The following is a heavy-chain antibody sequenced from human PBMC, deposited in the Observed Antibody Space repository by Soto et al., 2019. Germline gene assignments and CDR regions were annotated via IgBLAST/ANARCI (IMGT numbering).Heavy chain of an antibody. J-gene: IGHJ6*02. CDR1: GFTFSSYW. CDR2: IKQDGSEK. Sequence: EVQLVESGGGLVQPGGSLRLSCAASGFTFSSYWMSWVRQAPGKGLEWVANIKQDGSEKYYVDSVKGRFTISRDNAKNSLYLQMNSLRAEDTAVYYCAREGYSSGWYEPYYYYYGMDVWGQGTTVTVSS. V-gene: IGHV3-7*01. CDR3: AREGYSSGWYEPYYYYYGMDV. D-gene: IGHD6-13*01.